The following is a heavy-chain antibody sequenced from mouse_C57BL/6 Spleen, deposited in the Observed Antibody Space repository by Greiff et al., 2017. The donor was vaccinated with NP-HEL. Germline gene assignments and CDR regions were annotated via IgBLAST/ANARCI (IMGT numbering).Heavy chain of an antibody. CDR2: IYPGGGDA. CDR3: ASYYSIHYYAMDY. J-gene: IGHJ4*01. D-gene: IGHD2-5*01. Sequence: VQLQQSGPELVKPGASVTISCKASGYAFSSSWMNWVKQRPGKGLEWIGRIYPGGGDANYNGKFKGKATLTADNSSSTAYMQISRLTSEDSAVYYYASYYSIHYYAMDYWGQGTSVTVSS. CDR1: GYAFSSSW. V-gene: IGHV1-82*01.